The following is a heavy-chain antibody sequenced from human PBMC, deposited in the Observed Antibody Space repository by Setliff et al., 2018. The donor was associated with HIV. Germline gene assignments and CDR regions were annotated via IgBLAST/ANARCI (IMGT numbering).Heavy chain of an antibody. Sequence: GGSLRLSCAASGFTFSDYYMSWIRQAPGKGLEWVSYISSSGSTIYYAGSVKGRFTISRDNAKNSLSLQMDSLRAEDTAVYYCARDWEVVAVTAHMDVWGKGTTVTVSS. V-gene: IGHV3-11*04. CDR1: GFTFSDYY. CDR2: ISSSGSTI. D-gene: IGHD2-15*01. CDR3: ARDWEVVAVTAHMDV. J-gene: IGHJ6*03.